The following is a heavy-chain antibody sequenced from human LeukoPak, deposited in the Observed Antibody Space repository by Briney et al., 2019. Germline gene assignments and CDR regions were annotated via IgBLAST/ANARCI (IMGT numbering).Heavy chain of an antibody. J-gene: IGHJ4*02. D-gene: IGHD3-10*01. CDR3: ARGEFNSGDLAY. CDR2: ISYAGKHK. V-gene: IGHV3-30*04. CDR1: KFTFRSYA. Sequence: PGGSLRLSCAASKFTFRSYAMVWVRQAPGRGLEWVALISYAGKHKYHAESVKGRSTISRDNSTNTFYLQMNSLRAEDTAVYFCARGEFNSGDLAYWGQGTLVTVSS.